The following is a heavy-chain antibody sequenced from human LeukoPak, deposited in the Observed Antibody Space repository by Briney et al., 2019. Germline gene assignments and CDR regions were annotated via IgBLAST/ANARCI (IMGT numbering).Heavy chain of an antibody. Sequence: ASVKVSCKASGYTFTGYSMHWVRQAPGQGLEWMGWINPNSGGTNYAQKFQGRVTMTRDTSISTAYMELSRLRSEDTAVYYCARIRGSYGFDYWGQGTLVTVSS. V-gene: IGHV1-2*02. CDR2: INPNSGGT. D-gene: IGHD1-26*01. CDR1: GYTFTGYS. CDR3: ARIRGSYGFDY. J-gene: IGHJ4*02.